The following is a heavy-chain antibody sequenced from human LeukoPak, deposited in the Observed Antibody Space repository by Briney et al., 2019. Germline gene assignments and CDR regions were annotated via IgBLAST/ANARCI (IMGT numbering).Heavy chain of an antibody. D-gene: IGHD1-26*01. CDR1: GYTFTSYG. Sequence: GASVKVSCKASGYTFTSYGISWVRQAPGQGLEWMGWISAYNGNTNYAQKLQGRVTTTTDTSTSTAYMELGSLRSDDTAMYYCARQSTGSYYSPIDYWGQGTLVTVSS. J-gene: IGHJ4*02. V-gene: IGHV1-18*01. CDR3: ARQSTGSYYSPIDY. CDR2: ISAYNGNT.